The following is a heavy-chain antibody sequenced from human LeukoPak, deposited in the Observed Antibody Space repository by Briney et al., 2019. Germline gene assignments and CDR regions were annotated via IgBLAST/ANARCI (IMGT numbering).Heavy chain of an antibody. CDR2: IYPGASDT. J-gene: IGHJ4*02. CDR3: ARRRSSTLIDY. Sequence: GAALEISWKGSGYLFSSYWIAWGRQMPGKGVEWRGIIYPGASDTTYRPSFQGQVTISADKSISTAYLQWSSLKASGTAMYFCARRRSSTLIDYWGRGTLVTVSS. CDR1: GYLFSSYW. V-gene: IGHV5-51*01. D-gene: IGHD3-10*01.